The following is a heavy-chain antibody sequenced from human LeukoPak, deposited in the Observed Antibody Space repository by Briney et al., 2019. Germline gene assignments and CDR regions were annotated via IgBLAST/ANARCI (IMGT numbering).Heavy chain of an antibody. CDR2: IYSSGST. D-gene: IGHD4-17*01. V-gene: IGHV4-59*08. CDR1: GGSINPYY. CDR3: ARAGGAPHGDYEFDF. Sequence: LETLCLTCTVSGGSINPYYWGWIQQPSGKGLESIRNIYSSGSTNYNPTLKSRVTISVDTSKKQFSLNLTSVTATDTAIYYCARAGGAPHGDYEFDFWGQRILVTVSS. J-gene: IGHJ4*02.